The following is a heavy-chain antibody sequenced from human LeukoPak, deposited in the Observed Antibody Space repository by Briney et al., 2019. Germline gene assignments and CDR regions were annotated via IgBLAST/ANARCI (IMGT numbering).Heavy chain of an antibody. D-gene: IGHD6-13*01. V-gene: IGHV3-23*01. CDR2: TSGSGGST. CDR1: GFTFSNAW. J-gene: IGHJ4*02. CDR3: AKGGMRQQLDIFDY. Sequence: GGSLRLSCAASGFTFSNAWMSWVRQAPGKGLEWVSATSGSGGSTYYADSVKGRFTISRDNSKNTLYLQMNSLRPEDTAVYYCAKGGMRQQLDIFDYWGQGTLVTVSS.